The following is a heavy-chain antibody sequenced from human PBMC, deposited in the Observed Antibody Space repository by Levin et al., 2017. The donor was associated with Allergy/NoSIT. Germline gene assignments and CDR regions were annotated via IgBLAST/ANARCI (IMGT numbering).Heavy chain of an antibody. D-gene: IGHD6-19*01. CDR3: ARLGPYSSGWYSGLPDY. CDR1: GVSISSVYY. J-gene: IGHJ4*02. Sequence: SQTLSLPCTVSGVSISSVYYWGWIRQPPGKGLEWIGTIYYTGNTYHNPSLKSRVTISEDTSKNQFSLNLNSVTAADTAVYFCARLGPYSSGWYSGLPDYWGQGTLVTVSS. CDR2: IYYTGNT. V-gene: IGHV4-39*01.